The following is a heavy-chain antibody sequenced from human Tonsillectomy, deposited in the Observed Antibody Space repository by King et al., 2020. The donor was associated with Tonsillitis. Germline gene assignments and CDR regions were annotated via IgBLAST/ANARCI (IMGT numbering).Heavy chain of an antibody. CDR3: ARLGPYLGATRPFDY. D-gene: IGHD1-26*01. J-gene: IGHJ4*02. CDR2: IYPGDSDT. CDR1: GYSFTSYW. Sequence: VQLVESGAEVKKPGESLKISCKGSGYSFTSYWIGWVRQMPGKGLEWMGIIYPGDSDTIYSPSFQGQVTISADKSITTAYLQWSSLKASDTAMYYCARLGPYLGATRPFDYWGQGTLVTVSS. V-gene: IGHV5-51*01.